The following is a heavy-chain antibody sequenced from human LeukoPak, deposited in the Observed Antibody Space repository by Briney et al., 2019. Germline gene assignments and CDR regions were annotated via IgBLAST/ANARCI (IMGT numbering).Heavy chain of an antibody. CDR1: GFTFSSYA. CDR2: ISGSGGST. J-gene: IGHJ5*02. V-gene: IGHV3-23*01. D-gene: IGHD4-17*01. Sequence: GGSLRLSCAASGFTFSSYAMSWVRQAPGKGLEWVSAISGSGGSTYYADSVKGRFTISRDNSKNTLYLQMNSLRAEDTAVYYCAKPYGDYEGFWFDPWGQGTLVTVST. CDR3: AKPYGDYEGFWFDP.